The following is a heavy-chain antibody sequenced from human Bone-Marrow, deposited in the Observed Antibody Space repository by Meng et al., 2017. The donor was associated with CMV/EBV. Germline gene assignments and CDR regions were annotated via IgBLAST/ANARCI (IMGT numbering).Heavy chain of an antibody. J-gene: IGHJ4*02. V-gene: IGHV1-46*01. CDR2: INPSGGST. D-gene: IGHD2-15*01. CDR1: GYTFTSYY. CDR3: ARAKTYCSGGSCYLILVDY. Sequence: GGSLRLSCKASGYTFTSYYMHWVRQAPGQGLEWMGIINPSGGSTSYAQKFQGRVTMTRDTSTSTVYMELSSLRSEDTAVYYCARAKTYCSGGSCYLILVDYWGQGTLVTVSS.